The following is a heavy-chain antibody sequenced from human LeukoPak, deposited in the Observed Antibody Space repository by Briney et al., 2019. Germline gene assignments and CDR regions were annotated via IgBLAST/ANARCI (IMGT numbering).Heavy chain of an antibody. Sequence: GGSLRLSCAASGFTFSTYAMSWVRQAPGKGLEWVSSISGSGSSTYYADSVKDRFTISRDSSKNTIYQQMNSLRAEDTAVFYCAKSGGGTTKNKYYFDYWGQGTLVTVSS. CDR2: ISGSGSST. CDR1: GFTFSTYA. J-gene: IGHJ4*02. CDR3: AKSGGGTTKNKYYFDY. D-gene: IGHD3-10*01. V-gene: IGHV3-23*01.